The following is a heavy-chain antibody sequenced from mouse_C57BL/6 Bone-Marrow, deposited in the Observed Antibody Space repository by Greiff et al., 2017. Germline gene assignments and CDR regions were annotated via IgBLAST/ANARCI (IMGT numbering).Heavy chain of an antibody. J-gene: IGHJ1*03. D-gene: IGHD1-1*01. CDR2: IRSKSSNYAT. Sequence: EVQGVESGGGLVQPLGSLKLSCAASGFTFNTYAMHWVRQAPGKGLEWVARIRSKSSNYATYYADSVKDRFTISRDDSQRMLYLQMNNLKTEDKAIYYCVRGGITTVVEGYFDVWGTGTTVTVSS. CDR1: GFTFNTYA. CDR3: VRGGITTVVEGYFDV. V-gene: IGHV10-3*01.